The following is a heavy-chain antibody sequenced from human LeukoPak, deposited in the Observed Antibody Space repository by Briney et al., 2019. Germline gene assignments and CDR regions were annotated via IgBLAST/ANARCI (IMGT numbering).Heavy chain of an antibody. CDR3: AKIPTTGYCSSTSCYFTYFQH. Sequence: GGSLRLSCAASGFTFSSYDMNWVRQAPGKGLEWVSAISGSGGSTYYADSVKGRFTISRDNTKNTLYLQMNSLRAEDTAVYYCAKIPTTGYCSSTSCYFTYFQHWGQGTLVTVSS. V-gene: IGHV3-23*01. CDR1: GFTFSSYD. CDR2: ISGSGGST. D-gene: IGHD2-2*01. J-gene: IGHJ1*01.